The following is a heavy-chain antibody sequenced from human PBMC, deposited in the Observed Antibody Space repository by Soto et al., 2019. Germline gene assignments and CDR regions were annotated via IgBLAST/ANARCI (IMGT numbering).Heavy chain of an antibody. Sequence: QVHLVQSGAEVKKPGASVKVSCKGSGYTFTSYGITWVRQAPGQGLEWMGWISAHTGNTNYAHKRQGRGAVTTATSTSTAYMALRSLRSDVTAVYYCARGRYGDYWGQGALVTVSS. CDR2: ISAHTGNT. D-gene: IGHD1-1*01. J-gene: IGHJ4*02. V-gene: IGHV1-18*01. CDR1: GYTFTSYG. CDR3: ARGRYGDY.